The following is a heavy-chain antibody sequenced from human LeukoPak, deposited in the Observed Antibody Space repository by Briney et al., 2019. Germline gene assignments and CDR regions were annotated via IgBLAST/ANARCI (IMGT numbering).Heavy chain of an antibody. J-gene: IGHJ4*02. Sequence: GGSLRLSCAASGFTFSNYVMHWVRQALEKGLEWISCISSGSGSIYYPDSVKGRFTISRDNAKNSLYLQMNSLRDEDTAVYYCARGSSRAFDYWGQGTLVTVSS. V-gene: IGHV3-48*02. CDR1: GFTFSNYV. D-gene: IGHD2-2*01. CDR2: ISSGSGSI. CDR3: ARGSSRAFDY.